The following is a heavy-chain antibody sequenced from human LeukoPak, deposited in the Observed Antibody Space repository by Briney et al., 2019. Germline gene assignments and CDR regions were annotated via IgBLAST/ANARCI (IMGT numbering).Heavy chain of an antibody. CDR1: GGTFSSYA. Sequence: GASVKVSCKASGGTFSSYAISWVRQAPGQGLEWMGGIIPIFGTANYAQKFQGRVTITADESTSTAYMELSSLRSDDTAVYYCARGPATLATYYYDSSGYAAFDYWGQGTRVTVSS. CDR3: ARGPATLATYYYDSSGYAAFDY. D-gene: IGHD3-22*01. V-gene: IGHV1-69*13. J-gene: IGHJ4*02. CDR2: IIPIFGTA.